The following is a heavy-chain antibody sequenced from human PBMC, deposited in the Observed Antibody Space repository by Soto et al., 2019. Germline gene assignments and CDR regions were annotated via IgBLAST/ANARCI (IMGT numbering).Heavy chain of an antibody. CDR3: AADSGYYIAALDY. J-gene: IGHJ4*02. CDR1: GFTFSSYW. Sequence: GGSLRLSCAASGFTFSSYWMHWVRQAPGKGLVWVSRINSDGSSTSYADSVKGRFTISRDNAKNTLYLQMNSLRAEDTAVYYCAADSGYYIAALDYWGQGTLVTVSS. V-gene: IGHV3-74*01. D-gene: IGHD3-22*01. CDR2: INSDGSST.